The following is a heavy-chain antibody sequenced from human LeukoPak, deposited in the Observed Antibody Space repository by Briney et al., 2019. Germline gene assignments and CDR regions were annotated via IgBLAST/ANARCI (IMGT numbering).Heavy chain of an antibody. CDR3: AREGPVVRGSEVDY. CDR2: ISSSGNTI. CDR1: GFIFSAYP. J-gene: IGHJ4*02. D-gene: IGHD4-23*01. Sequence: GGSLRLSCAASGFIFSAYPMNWVRRAPGKGLEWVSYISSSGNTIYYADSVKGRFAISRDNAKNSLYLQLNSLRDEDTAVYYCAREGPVVRGSEVDYWGQGTLVTVSS. V-gene: IGHV3-48*02.